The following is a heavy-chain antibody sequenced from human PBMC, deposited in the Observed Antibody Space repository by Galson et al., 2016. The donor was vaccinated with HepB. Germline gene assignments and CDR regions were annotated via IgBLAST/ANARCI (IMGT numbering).Heavy chain of an antibody. CDR3: GNTPRRGPIDY. J-gene: IGHJ4*02. Sequence: SETLSLTCTVSGGSISTYYWSWIRQPPGKGLEWIGYIYYNGSPNYNPSLKSRVTISMDTPKNQFSLKLTSVTAADTAVYYCGNTPRRGPIDYWGQGTLVTVSS. CDR1: GGSISTYY. D-gene: IGHD2-15*01. V-gene: IGHV4-59*01. CDR2: IYYNGSP.